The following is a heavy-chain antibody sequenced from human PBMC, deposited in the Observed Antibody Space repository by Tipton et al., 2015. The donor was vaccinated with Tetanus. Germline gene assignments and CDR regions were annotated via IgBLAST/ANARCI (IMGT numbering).Heavy chain of an antibody. J-gene: IGHJ4*02. V-gene: IGHV3-53*01. CDR1: GFTVSSNY. CDR3: ATDEYSNGLFRN. Sequence: SLRLSCAVSGFTVSSNYIGWVRQAPGKGLEWVSIIYAAGSTYYADSVKGRFTISRDISNDKVFLQMDSVRPEDTAVYYCATDEYSNGLFRNWGQGTQVTVST. D-gene: IGHD2/OR15-2a*01. CDR2: IYAAGST.